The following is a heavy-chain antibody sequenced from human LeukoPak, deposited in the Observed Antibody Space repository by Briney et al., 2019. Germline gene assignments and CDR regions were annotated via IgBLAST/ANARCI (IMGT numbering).Heavy chain of an antibody. CDR3: ARTLDGYNLN. D-gene: IGHD5-24*01. Sequence: PGGSLRLSCAASGFTFSSYSMNWVRQAPGKGLEWVSYISSSSSTIYYADSVKGRFTISRDNSKNTLYLQMNSLRAEDTVVYYCARTLDGYNLNWGQGTLVTVSS. CDR2: ISSSSSTI. J-gene: IGHJ4*02. CDR1: GFTFSSYS. V-gene: IGHV3-48*01.